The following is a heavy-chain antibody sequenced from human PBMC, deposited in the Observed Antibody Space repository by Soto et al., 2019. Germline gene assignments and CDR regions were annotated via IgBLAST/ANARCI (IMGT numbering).Heavy chain of an antibody. J-gene: IGHJ4*02. D-gene: IGHD3-22*01. Sequence: SVKVSCKASGGTFSSYAISWVRQAPGQGLEWMGGIIPIFGTANYAQKFQGRVTITADESTSTAYMELSSLRSEDTAVYYCARATYQYDSSGYYFDYWGQGTLVTVSS. CDR1: GGTFSSYA. CDR3: ARATYQYDSSGYYFDY. V-gene: IGHV1-69*13. CDR2: IIPIFGTA.